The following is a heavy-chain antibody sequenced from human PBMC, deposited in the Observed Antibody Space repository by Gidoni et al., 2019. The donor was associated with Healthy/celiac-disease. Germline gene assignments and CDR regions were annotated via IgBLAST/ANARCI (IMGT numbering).Heavy chain of an antibody. CDR3: ARGGTVGDYYFDY. V-gene: IGHV3-33*01. J-gene: IGHJ4*02. CDR1: GFTFVRHG. D-gene: IGHD3-16*01. CDR2: IWYDGSNK. Sequence: QVQLVESGGGVVQPGRSLRLSCAASGFTFVRHGMHWVRQAPGTGLEWVAVIWYDGSNKYYADSVKGRFTISRDNSKNTLYLQMNSLRAEDTAVYYCARGGTVGDYYFDYWGQGTLVTVSS.